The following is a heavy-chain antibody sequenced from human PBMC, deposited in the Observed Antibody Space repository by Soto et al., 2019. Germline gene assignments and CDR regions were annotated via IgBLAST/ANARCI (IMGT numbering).Heavy chain of an antibody. Sequence: ASVKVSCKASGYTFTSYGISWVRQAPGQGLEWMGWISAYNGNTNYAQKLQGRVTMTTDTSTSTAYMELRSLRSDDTAVYYCARDGPYCSGGSCYSTYEYYFDYWGQGTLVTVSS. V-gene: IGHV1-18*01. CDR1: GYTFTSYG. CDR3: ARDGPYCSGGSCYSTYEYYFDY. CDR2: ISAYNGNT. D-gene: IGHD2-15*01. J-gene: IGHJ4*02.